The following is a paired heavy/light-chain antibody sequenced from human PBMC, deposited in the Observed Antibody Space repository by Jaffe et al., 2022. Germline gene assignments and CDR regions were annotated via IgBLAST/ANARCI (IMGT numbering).Heavy chain of an antibody. V-gene: IGHV2-5*02. Sequence: QITLRESGPTLVKPTQTLTLTCTFSGFSLSTSGMGVGWIRQPPGKALDWLALIYWDDDKRYSPSLRGRLTITKDTSKNQVVLTMTNMDPVDTATYHCAHRPAPGTFFDFWGQGILVTVSS. CDR3: AHRPAPGTFFDF. D-gene: IGHD6-13*01. CDR2: IYWDDDK. CDR1: GFSLSTSGMG. J-gene: IGHJ4*02.
Light chain of an antibody. J-gene: IGLJ2*01. CDR1: SSNIGAGYD. V-gene: IGLV1-40*01. CDR3: QSYDNSRSGCVV. CDR2: VNN. Sequence: QSVLTQPPSVSGTPGQRVTISCTGSSSNIGAGYDVHWYQQLPGTAPKLLIYVNNNRPSGVPDRFSGSKSGTSASLAITGLQAEDEADYYCQSYDNSRSGCVVFGGGTKLTVL.